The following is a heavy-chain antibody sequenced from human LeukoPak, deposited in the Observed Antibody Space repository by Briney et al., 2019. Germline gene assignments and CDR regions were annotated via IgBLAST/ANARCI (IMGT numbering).Heavy chain of an antibody. V-gene: IGHV1-2*02. Sequence: GASVKVSCKASGYTFTGYYMHWVRQAPGQGLEWMGWINPNSGGTNYAQKFQGRVTMTRDTSISTAYMELSSLRTDDTAVYYCARALGYCSSTSCYTSEYFQHWGQGTLVTVSS. J-gene: IGHJ1*01. CDR1: GYTFTGYY. CDR2: INPNSGGT. CDR3: ARALGYCSSTSCYTSEYFQH. D-gene: IGHD2-2*02.